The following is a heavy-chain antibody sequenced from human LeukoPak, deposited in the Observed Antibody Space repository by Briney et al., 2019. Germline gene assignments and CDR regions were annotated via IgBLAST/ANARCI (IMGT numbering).Heavy chain of an antibody. CDR2: IYYSGMT. V-gene: IGHV4-59*08. Sequence: SETLSLTCTVSGGSINSYCWSWIRQPAGKGLEWIGYIYYSGMTDYNPSLKSRVTISVDTSKNQFSLKLSSVTAADTAVYYCARHRIAAAGTYFDYWGQGTLVTVSS. CDR1: GGSINSYC. CDR3: ARHRIAAAGTYFDY. J-gene: IGHJ4*02. D-gene: IGHD6-13*01.